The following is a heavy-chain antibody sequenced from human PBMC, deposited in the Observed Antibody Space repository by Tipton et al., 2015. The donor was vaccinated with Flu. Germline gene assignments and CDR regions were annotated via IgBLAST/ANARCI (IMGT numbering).Heavy chain of an antibody. Sequence: SLRLSCAASGFPLRNYAVAWVRQAPGKGLEWVSGVSGSGGATYYADSVKGRFTISRDDAKSTVSLQMNSLRAEDTAVYYCARDWYSRMDVWGQGPTVTVSS. CDR3: ARDWYSRMDV. CDR1: GFPLRNYA. J-gene: IGHJ6*02. V-gene: IGHV3-23*01. D-gene: IGHD6-13*01. CDR2: VSGSGGAT.